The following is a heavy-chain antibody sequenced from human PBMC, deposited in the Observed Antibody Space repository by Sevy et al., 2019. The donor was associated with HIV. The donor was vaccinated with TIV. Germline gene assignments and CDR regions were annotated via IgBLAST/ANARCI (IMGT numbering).Heavy chain of an antibody. V-gene: IGHV3-23*01. J-gene: IGHJ6*03. D-gene: IGHD3-22*01. CDR2: ISGSGTRT. CDR3: AKGGGGHYDPDEIAYYFYYYNMDV. CDR1: GFSFDSYG. Sequence: GGSLRLSCAVSGFSFDSYGMTWVRQAPGKGLEWVSAISGSGTRTYYADSVKGSFIISRDNSKNTLDLQMNSLRAEDTANYYCAKGGGGHYDPDEIAYYFYYYNMDVWGKGTTVTVSS.